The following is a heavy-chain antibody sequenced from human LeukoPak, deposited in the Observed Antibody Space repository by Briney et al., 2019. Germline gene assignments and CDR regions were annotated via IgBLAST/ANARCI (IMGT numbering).Heavy chain of an antibody. D-gene: IGHD3-3*01. CDR3: ARGHYDLNT. CDR2: IFSSGST. V-gene: IGHV4-59*08. J-gene: IGHJ4*02. CDR1: GGPINNYY. Sequence: SETLSLTCTVSGGPINNYYWSWIRQSPGKGLEWIGYIFSSGSTNYNPSLKSRVTISVDTSKNLFSLTLTSVTAADTAVYYCARGHYDLNTWGQGTLVTVSS.